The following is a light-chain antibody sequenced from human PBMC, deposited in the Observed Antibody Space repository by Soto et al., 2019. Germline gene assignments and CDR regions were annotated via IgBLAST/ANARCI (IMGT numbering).Light chain of an antibody. CDR3: SAYTTNAALVV. V-gene: IGLV2-14*01. J-gene: IGLJ2*01. Sequence: QSALTQPASVSGSPGQSITISCSGTSSDVGAYDFVSWYQHHPGKAPKLMIFEVSNRPSGVSNRFSGSKPGNMASLTISGLQAEDEAHYYCSAYTTNAALVVFGGGTKLTVL. CDR1: SSDVGAYDF. CDR2: EVS.